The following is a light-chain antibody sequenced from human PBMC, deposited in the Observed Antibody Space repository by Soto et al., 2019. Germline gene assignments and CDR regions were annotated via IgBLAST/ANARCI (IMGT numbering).Light chain of an antibody. CDR1: QSVSRN. CDR2: GAS. V-gene: IGKV3-15*01. CDR3: QQYNNWPRT. J-gene: IGKJ3*01. Sequence: DILPTQSPATKSVSPGQSRALSCRAIQSVSRNFAWYQQKPGQAPRLLIYGASTRATGIPARFSGSGSGTEVTLTISSLQSEDVAVYYCQQYNNWPRTFGPGTKVETK.